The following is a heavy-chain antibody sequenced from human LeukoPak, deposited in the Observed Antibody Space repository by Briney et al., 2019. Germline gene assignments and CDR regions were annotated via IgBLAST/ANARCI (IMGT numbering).Heavy chain of an antibody. J-gene: IGHJ4*02. CDR1: GGSISSSSYY. CDR3: ARVSRTRGESTNNLVDY. V-gene: IGHV4-39*07. CDR2: IYYSGST. D-gene: IGHD5-24*01. Sequence: SETLSLTCTVSGGSISSSSYYWGWIRQPPGKGLEWIGSIYYSGSTYYNPSLKSRVTISVDTSKNQFSLKLSSMTAADTAVYYCARVSRTRGESTNNLVDYWGQGTLVTVSS.